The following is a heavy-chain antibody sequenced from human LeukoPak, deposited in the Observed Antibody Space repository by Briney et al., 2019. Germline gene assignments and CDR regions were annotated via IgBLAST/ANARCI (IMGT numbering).Heavy chain of an antibody. CDR3: ANSLFSYSSGWLLFDY. V-gene: IGHV3-33*06. CDR2: IWYDGSKE. J-gene: IGHJ4*02. Sequence: PGGSLRLSCAASGFSFSDFGMHWVRQAPGKGLEWVAMIWYDGSKEYYMESVKGRFTISRDNSKNTLHLQMNSLRAEDTAVYFCANSLFSYSSGWLLFDYWGQGTLVTVSS. CDR1: GFSFSDFG. D-gene: IGHD6-19*01.